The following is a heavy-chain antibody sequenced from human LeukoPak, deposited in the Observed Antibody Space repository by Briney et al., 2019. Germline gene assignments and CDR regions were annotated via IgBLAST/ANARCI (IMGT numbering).Heavy chain of an antibody. J-gene: IGHJ1*01. CDR1: GFTFSSYG. CDR2: ISYDGSNK. D-gene: IGHD4-17*01. V-gene: IGHV3-30*18. Sequence: GRSLRLSCAASGFTFSSYGMHWVRQAPGKGLEWVAVISYDGSNKYYADSVKGRFTISRDNSKNTLYLQMNSLRAEDTAVYYCAKADPTVTIGFQHWGQGTLVTVSS. CDR3: AKADPTVTIGFQH.